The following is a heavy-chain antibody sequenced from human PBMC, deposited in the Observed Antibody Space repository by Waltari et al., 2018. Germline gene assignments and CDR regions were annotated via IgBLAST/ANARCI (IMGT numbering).Heavy chain of an antibody. J-gene: IGHJ4*02. Sequence: QVQLQQSGPGLVKPSQTLSLTCAISGDSVSSNSAAWHWIRQSPSRGLEWLVTTYYRSKCYTDYAESVKSRITSIPDTSKNQFSLQLNSVTPEDTAVYYCARARSGSYPDYWGQGTLVTVSS. D-gene: IGHD1-26*01. CDR1: GDSVSSNSAA. V-gene: IGHV6-1*01. CDR2: TYYRSKCYT. CDR3: ARARSGSYPDY.